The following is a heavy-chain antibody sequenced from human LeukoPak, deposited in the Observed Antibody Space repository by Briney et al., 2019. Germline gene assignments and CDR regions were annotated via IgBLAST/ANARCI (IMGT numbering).Heavy chain of an antibody. V-gene: IGHV3-23*01. D-gene: IGHD3-22*01. CDR1: GFTFSSYA. CDR3: AKDGSYYYDSSGHWDY. Sequence: PGGSLRLSCAASGFTFSSYAMSWVRQAQGKGLEWVSAISGSGGSTYYADSVKGRFTISRDNSKNTLYLQVNSLRAEDTAVYYCAKDGSYYYDSSGHWDYWGQGTLVTVSS. J-gene: IGHJ4*02. CDR2: ISGSGGST.